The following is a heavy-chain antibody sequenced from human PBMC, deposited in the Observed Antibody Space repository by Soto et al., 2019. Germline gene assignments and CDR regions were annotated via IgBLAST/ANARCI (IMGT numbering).Heavy chain of an antibody. CDR2: VKSGSYGGTA. V-gene: IGHV3-15*07. J-gene: IGHJ3*01. CDR1: GFPFNNAW. D-gene: IGHD1-26*01. CDR3: SAYTITVKWGYD. Sequence: EVQLVESGGGLVKPGGSLRLSCAASGFPFNNAWMNWVRQAPGKGLGWVGRVKSGSYGGTADYAAPVKGRFIISRDDSINSLYLHMNSLQPEDTAVYYCSAYTITVKWGYDWGQGTMVTVSS.